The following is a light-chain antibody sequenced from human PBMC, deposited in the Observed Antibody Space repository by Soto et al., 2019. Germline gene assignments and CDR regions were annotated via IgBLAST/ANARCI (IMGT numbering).Light chain of an antibody. J-gene: IGLJ3*02. Sequence: QSVLTQPRSVSGSPGQSVTISCTGTRSDIGSYNYVSWYQQHPGKAPTLMIYDVSKRPSGVPDRFSGSKSGNTASLTISGLQTEDEADYYCCTYAGSYLWVFGGGTKLTVL. CDR3: CTYAGSYLWV. CDR2: DVS. CDR1: RSDIGSYNY. V-gene: IGLV2-11*01.